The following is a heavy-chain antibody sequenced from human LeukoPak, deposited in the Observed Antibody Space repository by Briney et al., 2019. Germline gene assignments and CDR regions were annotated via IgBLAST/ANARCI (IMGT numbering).Heavy chain of an antibody. CDR2: INQDGSEK. CDR1: GFIFSSYA. J-gene: IGHJ3*02. D-gene: IGHD1-14*01. Sequence: GGSLRLSCAASGFIFSSYAMTWVRQAPGKGLEWVANINQDGSEKYYVDSVKGRFTISRDNAKNSLYLQMNSLRAEDTAVYYCARAGKPHAFDIWGQGTMVTVSS. CDR3: ARAGKPHAFDI. V-gene: IGHV3-7*04.